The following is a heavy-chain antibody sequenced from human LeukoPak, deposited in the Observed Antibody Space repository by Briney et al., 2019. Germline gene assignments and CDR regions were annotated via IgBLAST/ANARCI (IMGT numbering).Heavy chain of an antibody. J-gene: IGHJ4*02. V-gene: IGHV1-8*01. D-gene: IGHD3-22*01. CDR2: MNPNSGNT. CDR3: ARAYVVSRPLWGRSSRRSGYYGY. CDR1: GYTSTSYD. Sequence: GASVKVSCKASGYTSTSYDINWVRQATGQGLEWMGWMNPNSGNTGYAQKFQGRVTMTRNTSISTAYMELSSLRSEDTAVYYCARAYVVSRPLWGRSSRRSGYYGYWGQGTLVTVSS.